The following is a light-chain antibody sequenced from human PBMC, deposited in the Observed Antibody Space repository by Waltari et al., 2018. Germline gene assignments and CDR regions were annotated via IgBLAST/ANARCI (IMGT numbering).Light chain of an antibody. CDR1: SSHIGRSY. CDR3: AAWDDSLGGVV. CDR2: RDN. V-gene: IGLV1-47*01. J-gene: IGLJ2*01. Sequence: QSVLPQPPSASGTPGQRVTFSCSGSSSHIGRSYVHWYQQLPGSAPKLLISRDNQRPSGVPDRFSGSKSGTSASLAISGLRSEDEADYYCAAWDDSLGGVVFGGGTKLTVL.